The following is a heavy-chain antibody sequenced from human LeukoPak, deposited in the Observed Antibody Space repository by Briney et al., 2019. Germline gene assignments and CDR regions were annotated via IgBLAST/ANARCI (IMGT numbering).Heavy chain of an antibody. V-gene: IGHV4-39*02. D-gene: IGHD5-24*01. CDR2: TYYTGSA. CDR1: GGSITSGSYH. J-gene: IGHJ4*02. Sequence: SETLSLTCTVPGGSITSGSYHWGWIRQSPGKGLEWIGNTYYTGSAYYRPSLQSRVSISVDTPKKEFSLKLTSVTAADTAVYYCARDRDGYAYSFDYWGQGTLVTVSS. CDR3: ARDRDGYAYSFDY.